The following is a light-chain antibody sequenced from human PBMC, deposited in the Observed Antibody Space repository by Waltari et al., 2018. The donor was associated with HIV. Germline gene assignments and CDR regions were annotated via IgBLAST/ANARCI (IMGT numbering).Light chain of an antibody. V-gene: IGLV1-40*01. J-gene: IGLJ1*01. CDR3: QSYDSTLSGV. Sequence: QSVLTQPPSVSGAPGQRVTISCTGSSSNIGAGYDVHWYRQLPGTAPTLLIYGNRTRPLGVPDRFSGSRSGTSASLAIAGLQAEDEADYYCQSYDSTLSGVFGTGTKVTVL. CDR1: SSNIGAGYD. CDR2: GNR.